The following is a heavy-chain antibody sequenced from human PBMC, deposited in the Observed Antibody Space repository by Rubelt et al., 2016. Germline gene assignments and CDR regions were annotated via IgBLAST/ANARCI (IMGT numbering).Heavy chain of an antibody. J-gene: IGHJ3*02. D-gene: IGHD1-26*01. CDR3: ARVQWELLAHDAFDI. Sequence: RAAGEGLEWIGIINPSGGSTSYAQKFEGRVTVTRDTSSSTVYMEVSSLRDEDTAVYYCARVQWELLAHDAFDIWGQGTMVTVSS. CDR2: INPSGGST. V-gene: IGHV1-46*01.